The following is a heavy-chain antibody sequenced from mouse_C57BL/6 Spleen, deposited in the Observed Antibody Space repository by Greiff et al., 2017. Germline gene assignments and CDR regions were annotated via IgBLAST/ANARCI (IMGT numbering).Heavy chain of an antibody. CDR1: GYTFTSYW. J-gene: IGHJ1*03. CDR3: ARGEGLRRDFDV. CDR2: IDPNSGGT. Sequence: VKQSCTASGYTFTSYWMHWVKQRPGRGLECIGRIDPNSGGTKYNEKFKSNATLTVDKPSSTAYMQLSSVTSEDSAVYYCARGEGLRRDFDVWGTGTTVTVSS. V-gene: IGHV1-72*01. D-gene: IGHD2-2*01.